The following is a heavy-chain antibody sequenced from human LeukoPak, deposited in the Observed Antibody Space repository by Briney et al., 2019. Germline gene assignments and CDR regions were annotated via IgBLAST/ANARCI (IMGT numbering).Heavy chain of an antibody. Sequence: PSETLSLTCAVYGGSFSGYYWSWIRQPPGKGLEWIGEINHSGSTNYNPSIKSRVTISVDTSKNQFSLNLTSVTAADTAVYYCARLYIGGCSRSTNYNWLDPWGQGTLVTVSS. J-gene: IGHJ5*02. V-gene: IGHV4-34*01. D-gene: IGHD6-13*01. CDR3: ARLYIGGCSRSTNYNWLDP. CDR1: GGSFSGYY. CDR2: INHSGST.